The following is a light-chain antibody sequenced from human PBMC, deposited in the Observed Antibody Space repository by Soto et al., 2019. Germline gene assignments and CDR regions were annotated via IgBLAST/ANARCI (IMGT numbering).Light chain of an antibody. Sequence: EIVLTQSPATLSLSPGERAILSCRASQSVSNSLAWYQMKPGQAPRLLMYGASTRFTGIPARFSGSGSGTEFTLTISSLQSEDFAVYYCQQYNNWPPWTFGQGTKVDIK. CDR3: QQYNNWPPWT. V-gene: IGKV3-15*01. CDR2: GAS. CDR1: QSVSNS. J-gene: IGKJ1*01.